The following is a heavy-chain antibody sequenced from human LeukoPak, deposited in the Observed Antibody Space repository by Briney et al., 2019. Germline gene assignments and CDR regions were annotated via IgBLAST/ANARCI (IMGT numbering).Heavy chain of an antibody. CDR3: ANAIAVAGTEGY. CDR1: GFTFSSYG. CDR2: IRYDGSNK. Sequence: TGGSLRLSCAASGFTFSSYGMHWVRQAPGKGLEWVAFIRYDGSNKYYADSVKGRFTISRDNSKNTLYLQMNSLRAEDTAVYYCANAIAVAGTEGYWGQGTLVTVSS. D-gene: IGHD6-19*01. J-gene: IGHJ4*02. V-gene: IGHV3-30*02.